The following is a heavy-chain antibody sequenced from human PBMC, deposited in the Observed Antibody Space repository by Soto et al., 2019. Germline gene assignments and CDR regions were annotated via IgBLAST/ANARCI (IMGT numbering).Heavy chain of an antibody. D-gene: IGHD3-16*01. V-gene: IGHV3-7*01. CDR2: IKQDGSEK. J-gene: IGHJ6*02. Sequence: EVQLVESGGGLVQPGGSLRLSCAASGFTFSSYWMSWVRQAPGKGLEWVANIKQDGSEKYYVDSVKGRFTISRDNAKNSLYLQMNSLRAEDTAVYYCARDGGYDPIGAYGMDVWGQGTTVTVSS. CDR1: GFTFSSYW. CDR3: ARDGGYDPIGAYGMDV.